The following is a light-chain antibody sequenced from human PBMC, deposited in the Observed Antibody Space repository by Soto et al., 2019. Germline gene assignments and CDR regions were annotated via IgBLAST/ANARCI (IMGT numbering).Light chain of an antibody. CDR3: QQYGSSPRT. CDR2: GAS. CDR1: QSITNRY. Sequence: EIVLTQSPGTLSLSPGKRATLSCRASQSITNRYLAWYQQKPGQAPRLLIYGASSRATGIPDRFSGGGSGTDFTLTISRLEPVDVAVYYCQQYGSSPRTFGQGTKVEIK. J-gene: IGKJ1*01. V-gene: IGKV3-20*01.